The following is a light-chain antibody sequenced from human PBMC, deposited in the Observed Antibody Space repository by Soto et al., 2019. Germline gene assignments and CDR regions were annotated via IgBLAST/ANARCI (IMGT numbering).Light chain of an antibody. CDR3: VSFTSSTTYV. J-gene: IGLJ1*01. CDR2: EVS. CDR1: RSDVGAYNF. V-gene: IGLV2-14*01. Sequence: QSVLTQPASVSGSPGQSITVSCTGTRSDVGAYNFVSWYQQHPGKAPKLMIYEVSHRPSGVSNRFSGSKSGSTASLIISRLQTEDEADYYCVSFTSSTTYVFGSGTKV.